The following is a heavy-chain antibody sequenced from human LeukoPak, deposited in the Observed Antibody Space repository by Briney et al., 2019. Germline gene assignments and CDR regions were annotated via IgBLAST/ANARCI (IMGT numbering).Heavy chain of an antibody. CDR1: GFTFSSYA. V-gene: IGHV3-23*01. D-gene: IGHD6-13*01. CDR2: ISGSGGST. Sequence: GGSLRLSCAASGFTFSSYAMSWVRQAPGKGLEWVSAISGSGGSTYYADSVKGRFTISRDNAKNSLYLQMNSLRAEDTAVYYCARDPSSSSWYWFDPWGQGTLVTVSS. CDR3: ARDPSSSSWYWFDP. J-gene: IGHJ5*02.